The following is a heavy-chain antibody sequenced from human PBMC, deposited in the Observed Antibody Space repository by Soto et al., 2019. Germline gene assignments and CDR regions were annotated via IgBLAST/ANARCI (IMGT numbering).Heavy chain of an antibody. CDR3: ARGSTVTLKYAIFGLFDP. CDR2: ISSSSSTI. CDR1: GFTFSSYS. J-gene: IGHJ5*02. V-gene: IGHV3-48*02. Sequence: PGGSLRLSCAASGFTFSSYSMNWVRQAPGKGLEWVSYISSSSSTIYYADSVKGRFTISRDNAKNSLYLQMNSLRDEDTAVYYCARGSTVTLKYAIFGLFDPWGQGTPVTVYS. D-gene: IGHD4-4*01.